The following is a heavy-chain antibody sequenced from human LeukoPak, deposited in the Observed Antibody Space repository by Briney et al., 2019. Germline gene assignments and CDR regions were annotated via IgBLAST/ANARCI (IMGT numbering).Heavy chain of an antibody. CDR3: VTGQPPLYPYYIDV. D-gene: IGHD2-2*02. V-gene: IGHV3-33*01. J-gene: IGHJ6*03. CDR2: IWYDGSNK. Sequence: PGGSLRLSCAASGFTFSSYGMHWVRQAPGKGLEWVAVIWYDGSNKYYADSVKGRFTISRDNSKNTLYLQMNSLRAEDTAVYYCVTGQPPLYPYYIDVWGKGTTVTVSS. CDR1: GFTFSSYG.